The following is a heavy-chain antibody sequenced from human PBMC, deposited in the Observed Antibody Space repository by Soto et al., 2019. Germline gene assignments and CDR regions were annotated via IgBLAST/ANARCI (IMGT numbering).Heavy chain of an antibody. CDR1: GGSISSGDYY. V-gene: IGHV4-30-4*01. CDR2: IYYSGST. D-gene: IGHD6-13*01. Sequence: SETLSLTCTVSGGSISSGDYYWSWIRQPPGKGLEWIGYIYYSGSTYYNPSLKSRVTISVDTSKNQFSLKLSSVTAADTAVYYCARAKAAAGTTYYYYYGMDVWGQGTTVTVSS. CDR3: ARAKAAAGTTYYYYYGMDV. J-gene: IGHJ6*02.